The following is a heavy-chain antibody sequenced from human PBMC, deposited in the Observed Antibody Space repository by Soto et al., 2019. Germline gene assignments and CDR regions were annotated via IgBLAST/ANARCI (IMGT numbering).Heavy chain of an antibody. CDR1: GGSISSYY. Sequence: SETLSLTCTVSGGSISSYYWTWIRQPPGKGLEWVGYVYYSGTTYYNPSLQRRVTISVDTSKNQFSLKVKSVTDEDTAIYYCSMDGRNRRYFFDYWCQAFLVTVS. CDR2: VYYSGTT. J-gene: IGHJ4*02. D-gene: IGHD3-10*01. CDR3: SMDGRNRRYFFDY. V-gene: IGHV4-59*01.